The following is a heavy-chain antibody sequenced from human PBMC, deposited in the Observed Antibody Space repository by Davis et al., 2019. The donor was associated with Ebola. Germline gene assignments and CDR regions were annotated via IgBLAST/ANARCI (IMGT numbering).Heavy chain of an antibody. D-gene: IGHD6-19*01. V-gene: IGHV4-4*02. CDR1: GASISSAYW. CDR3: ARDLGYIAVDAFDI. CDR2: IYHSGST. Sequence: MPSETLSLTCAASGASISSAYWWSWVRQPPGTGLEWIGEIYHSGSTNYNPSLKSRVTISVDKSKNQFSLKLSSVTAADTAMYYCARDLGYIAVDAFDIWGQGTVVTVSS. J-gene: IGHJ3*02.